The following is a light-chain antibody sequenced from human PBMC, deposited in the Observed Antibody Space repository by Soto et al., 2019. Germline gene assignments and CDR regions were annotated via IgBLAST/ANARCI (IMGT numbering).Light chain of an antibody. V-gene: IGKV3-20*01. J-gene: IGKJ1*01. Sequence: EFVLTQSPGTLSLSPGGRATLSCRASQTVRNNYLAWYQQKPGQAPRLLIYDASSRATGIPDRFSGGGSGTDFTLTISRLEPEDFAVYYCQQYNNWPWTFGQGTKVDIK. CDR1: QTVRNNY. CDR2: DAS. CDR3: QQYNNWPWT.